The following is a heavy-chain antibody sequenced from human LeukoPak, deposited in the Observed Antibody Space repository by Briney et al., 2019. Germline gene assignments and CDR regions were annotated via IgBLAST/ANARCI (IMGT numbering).Heavy chain of an antibody. CDR2: IKQDGSEK. CDR1: GFTFSSYW. J-gene: IGHJ1*01. Sequence: GGSLRLSCAASGFTFSSYWMSWVRQAPGKGLEWVASIKQDGSEKHYVASLKGRFTISRDNAKKSVYLQMNSLRAEDTAMYYCATVGGYSYGYNNWGQGTLVTVSS. V-gene: IGHV3-7*03. D-gene: IGHD5-18*01. CDR3: ATVGGYSYGYNN.